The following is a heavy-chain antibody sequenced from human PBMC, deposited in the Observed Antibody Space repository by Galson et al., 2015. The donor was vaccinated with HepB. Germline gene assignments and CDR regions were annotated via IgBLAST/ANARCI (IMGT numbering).Heavy chain of an antibody. CDR2: ISGSGDIT. J-gene: IGHJ4*02. CDR3: AKSLRWVDMSSIGDFAY. Sequence: SLRLSCAASGFTFSSYDMSWVRQAPGKGLEWVSSISGSGDITYYADSVKGQFTISRDNSKNTLFLQMHSLRAEDTAVYYCAKSLRWVDMSSIGDFAYWGQGTLVIVSS. D-gene: IGHD5-24*01. CDR1: GFTFSSYD. V-gene: IGHV3-23*01.